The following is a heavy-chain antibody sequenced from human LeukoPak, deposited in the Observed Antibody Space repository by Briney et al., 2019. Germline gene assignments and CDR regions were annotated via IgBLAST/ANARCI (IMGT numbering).Heavy chain of an antibody. CDR2: ITSTSSSM. CDR3: AKDRGANYYDSSGYEYYFDY. V-gene: IGHV3-48*01. CDR1: GFDFSIYS. Sequence: GGSLRLSCTASGFDFSIYSMNWVRQTPGKGLEWISYITSTSSSMYYADSVKGRFTLSRDNAKNSLHLQMNSLRAEDTAVYYCAKDRGANYYDSSGYEYYFDYWGQGTLVTVSS. J-gene: IGHJ4*02. D-gene: IGHD3-22*01.